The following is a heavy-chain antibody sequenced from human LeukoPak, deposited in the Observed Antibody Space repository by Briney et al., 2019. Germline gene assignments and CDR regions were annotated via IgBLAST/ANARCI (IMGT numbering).Heavy chain of an antibody. CDR3: ASSLGVSRFLEWYFDY. Sequence: GGSLRLSCAASGFTFSSYEMNWVRQAPGKGLEWVSSISSSSSYIYYADSVKGRFTISRDNAKNSLYLQMNSLRAEDTAVYYCASSLGVSRFLEWYFDYWGQGTLVTVSS. V-gene: IGHV3-21*01. J-gene: IGHJ4*02. D-gene: IGHD3-3*01. CDR1: GFTFSSYE. CDR2: ISSSSSYI.